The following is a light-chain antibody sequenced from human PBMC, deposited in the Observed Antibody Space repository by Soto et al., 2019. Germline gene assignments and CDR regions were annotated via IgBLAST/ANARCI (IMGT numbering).Light chain of an antibody. J-gene: IGKJ1*01. CDR3: QQYYSTLTWT. CDR2: WAS. V-gene: IGKV4-1*01. CDR1: QSVLYSSNNKNY. Sequence: DIVMTQSPDSLAVSLGERATINCKSSQSVLYSSNNKNYLAWYQQKPGQPPKLLIYWASTRESGVPDRFSGXGSGTXFTLTISSLQAEDVAVYYCQQYYSTLTWTFGQG.